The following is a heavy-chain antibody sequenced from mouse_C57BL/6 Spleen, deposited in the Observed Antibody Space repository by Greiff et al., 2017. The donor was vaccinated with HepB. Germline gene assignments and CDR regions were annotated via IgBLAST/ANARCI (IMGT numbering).Heavy chain of an antibody. V-gene: IGHV1-76*01. Sequence: VQLQQSGAELVRPGASVKLSCKASGYTFTDYYINWVKQRPGQGLEWIARIYPGSGNTYYNEKFKGKATLTAEKSSSTAYMQLSSLTSEDSAVYFVATSLLRYYAMDYWGQRTSVTVSS. CDR1: GYTFTDYY. CDR2: IYPGSGNT. D-gene: IGHD1-1*01. J-gene: IGHJ4*01. CDR3: ATSLLRYYAMDY.